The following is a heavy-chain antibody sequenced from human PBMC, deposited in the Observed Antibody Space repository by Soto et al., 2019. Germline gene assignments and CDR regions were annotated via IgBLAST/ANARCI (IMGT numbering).Heavy chain of an antibody. J-gene: IGHJ4*02. D-gene: IGHD3-3*01. V-gene: IGHV4-61*01. CDR1: GGSVSSGSYY. Sequence: QVQLQESGPGLVKPSETLSLTCTVSGGSVSSGSYYWSWIRQPPGKGLEWIGYIYYSGSTNYTPSLMSRVTVPVDTFKNQYALKLSSVTAADTAMYYCARGSYYDFWSGPGIFDYWCQGTLVTVSS. CDR3: ARGSYYDFWSGPGIFDY. CDR2: IYYSGST.